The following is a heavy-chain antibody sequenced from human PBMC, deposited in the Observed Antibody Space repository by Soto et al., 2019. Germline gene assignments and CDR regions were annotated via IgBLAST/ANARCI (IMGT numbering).Heavy chain of an antibody. Sequence: GXLKICFKGSGYXFTSYWIGWVRHRPGKGLEFIGIIYPGDSDTRYSPSFQGQVTISADKYISTAYLQWRSLKASDTAMYYCARKGITMVRGVIITSPNDSFDIWGQGTMGTVSS. D-gene: IGHD3-10*01. CDR1: GYXFTSYW. CDR3: ARKGITMVRGVIITSPNDSFDI. V-gene: IGHV5-51*01. J-gene: IGHJ3*02. CDR2: IYPGDSDT.